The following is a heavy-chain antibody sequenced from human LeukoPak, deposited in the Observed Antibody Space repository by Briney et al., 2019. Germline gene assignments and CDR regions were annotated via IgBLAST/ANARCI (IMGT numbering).Heavy chain of an antibody. CDR1: GFTFSNYG. CDR2: IWYDGSNK. D-gene: IGHD2-15*01. CDR3: ARDDCSGGSCYSFDY. J-gene: IGHJ4*02. Sequence: GRSLRLSCAASGFTFSNYGMHWVRQAPGKGLEWVAVIWYDGSNKYYADSVKGRFTISRDNSKNTLYLQMNSLRAEDTAVYYCARDDCSGGSCYSFDYWGQGTLVTVSS. V-gene: IGHV3-33*08.